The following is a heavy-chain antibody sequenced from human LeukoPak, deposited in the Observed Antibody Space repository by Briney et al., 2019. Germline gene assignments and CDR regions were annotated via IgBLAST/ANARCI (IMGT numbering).Heavy chain of an antibody. V-gene: IGHV4-34*01. CDR2: INHSGST. CDR3: ASRRLLGYCSSTSCQTRYYYYYGMDV. D-gene: IGHD2-2*01. Sequence: SETLSLTCAVYGGSFSGYYWSWIRHPPGKGLEWVGEINHSGSTNYNPSLKGRVTIPVDTSKNQFSLKLSSVTAADTAVYYCASRRLLGYCSSTSCQTRYYYYYGMDVWGQGTTVTVSS. CDR1: GGSFSGYY. J-gene: IGHJ6*02.